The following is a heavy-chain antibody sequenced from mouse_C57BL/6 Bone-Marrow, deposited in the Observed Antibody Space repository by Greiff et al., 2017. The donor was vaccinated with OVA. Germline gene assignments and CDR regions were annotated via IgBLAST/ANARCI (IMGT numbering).Heavy chain of an antibody. V-gene: IGHV1-55*01. Sequence: QVQLQQPGAELVKPGASVKMSCKASGYTFTSYWITWVKQRPGQGLEWIGDIYPGSGSTNYNEKFKSKATLTVDTSSSTAYMQLSSLTSEDSAVYYSARLRAYGNEDYYAMDYWGQGTSVTVSS. J-gene: IGHJ4*01. CDR2: IYPGSGST. CDR3: ARLRAYGNEDYYAMDY. CDR1: GYTFTSYW. D-gene: IGHD2-1*01.